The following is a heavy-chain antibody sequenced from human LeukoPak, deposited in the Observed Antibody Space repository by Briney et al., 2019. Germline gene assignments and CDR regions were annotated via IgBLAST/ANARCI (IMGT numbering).Heavy chain of an antibody. D-gene: IGHD3-9*01. CDR2: ISAYNGNT. J-gene: IGHJ5*02. Sequence: APVKVSCKASGYTFTSYGISWVRQAPGQGLEWMGWISAYNGNTNYAQKLQGRVTMTTDTSTSTAYMELRSLRSDDTAVYYCARGGDLDYDILTGYYNVMYNWFDPWGQGTLVTVSS. CDR3: ARGGDLDYDILTGYYNVMYNWFDP. V-gene: IGHV1-18*01. CDR1: GYTFTSYG.